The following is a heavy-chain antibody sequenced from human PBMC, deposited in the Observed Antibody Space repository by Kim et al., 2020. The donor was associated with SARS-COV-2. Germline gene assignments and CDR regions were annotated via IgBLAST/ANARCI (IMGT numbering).Heavy chain of an antibody. D-gene: IGHD3-10*01. CDR2: INQDGSET. CDR3: ATANRGFTFVLT. CDR1: AFMFSNYW. Sequence: GGSLRLSCAASAFMFSNYWMSWVRQAPGKGLEWVANINQDGSETYYVDSVRGRFIISRDNAKNSLYLQMNSLRAEDTAVYYCATANRGFTFVLTWGQGTPVTVSS. J-gene: IGHJ5*02. V-gene: IGHV3-7*01.